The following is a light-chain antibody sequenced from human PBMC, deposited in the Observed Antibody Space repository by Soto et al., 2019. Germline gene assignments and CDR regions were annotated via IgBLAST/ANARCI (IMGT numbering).Light chain of an antibody. V-gene: IGKV3-20*01. CDR3: QQYGISPPWT. CDR2: GAS. CDR1: ESVSSSY. Sequence: EIVLTQSPGTLSLSPGERATLSCRASESVSSSYLAWYQQTPGQAPKLLIFGASSRATGTPDRFSGSGSGTDFTLTISRLEPEDFAVYYCQQYGISPPWTFGKGTMVDIK. J-gene: IGKJ1*01.